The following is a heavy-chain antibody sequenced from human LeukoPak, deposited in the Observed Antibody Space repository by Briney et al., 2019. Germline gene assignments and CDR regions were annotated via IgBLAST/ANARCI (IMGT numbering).Heavy chain of an antibody. CDR2: TYYRSKWYY. Sequence: SQTLSLTCAISGDSVSINRAAWNWIRQSTSRGLEWLGRTYYRSKWYYYYAASVRSRITITPDTSKNQFSLQLNSVTPEDTAVYYCAREVDGYNNFDYWGQGTLVTVSS. J-gene: IGHJ4*02. D-gene: IGHD5-24*01. V-gene: IGHV6-1*01. CDR3: AREVDGYNNFDY. CDR1: GDSVSINRAA.